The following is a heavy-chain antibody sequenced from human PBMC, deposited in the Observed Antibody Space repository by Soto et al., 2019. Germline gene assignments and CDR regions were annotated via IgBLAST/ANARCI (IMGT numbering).Heavy chain of an antibody. J-gene: IGHJ4*02. Sequence: GGSLRLSCAASGFTFDDYAMHWIRQAPGKGLEWVSDINWNGGNKDYADSVRGRFTISRDNAKTSLYLEMNGLRVEDTAVYYCARRRRTDMDDIVLMHDFDFWGQGTLVTVSS. CDR1: GFTFDDYA. V-gene: IGHV3-20*04. CDR2: INWNGGNK. D-gene: IGHD2-8*01. CDR3: ARRRRTDMDDIVLMHDFDF.